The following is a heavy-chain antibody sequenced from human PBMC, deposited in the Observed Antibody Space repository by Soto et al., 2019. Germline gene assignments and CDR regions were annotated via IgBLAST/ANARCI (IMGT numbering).Heavy chain of an antibody. Sequence: GESLKISCKASGYNFTTYWIGWVRQMPGKGLELMGVIYPADSDTRYRPPFQGQVTFSADKPLTTAYLQWNSLKASDTAKYYCARRRAWNDAFDFWGQGTLGTVS. CDR3: ARRRAWNDAFDF. CDR2: IYPADSDT. V-gene: IGHV5-51*01. CDR1: GYNFTTYW. J-gene: IGHJ4*02. D-gene: IGHD1-1*01.